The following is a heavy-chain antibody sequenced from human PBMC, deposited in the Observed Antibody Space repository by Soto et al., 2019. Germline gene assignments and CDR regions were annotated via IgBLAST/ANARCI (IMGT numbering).Heavy chain of an antibody. V-gene: IGHV3-30*18. CDR2: ISYDGSNK. J-gene: IGHJ1*01. CDR3: VKDLEISMMTCVGH. Sequence: QVQLVESGGGVVQPGRSLRLSCAASGFTFSSYGMHWVRQAPGKGLEWVAVISYDGSNKYYADSVKGGFTISRDNSKNTLYLQMTSLRAEDTAVYYCVKDLEISMMTCVGHWGQGTLVTVSS. CDR1: GFTFSSYG. D-gene: IGHD3-16*01.